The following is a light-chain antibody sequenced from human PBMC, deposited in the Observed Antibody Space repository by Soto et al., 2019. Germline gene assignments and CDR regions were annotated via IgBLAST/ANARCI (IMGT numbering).Light chain of an antibody. Sequence: QSVLAQPASVSGSPGQSITISCTGTSSDVGGYKHVSWYQHHPGKAPKLMIYEVSNRPSGVSNRFSGSKSGYTASLTISGLQAEDEADYYCNSQRSRGTRVFGTGTKVTVL. J-gene: IGLJ1*01. CDR2: EVS. V-gene: IGLV2-14*01. CDR3: NSQRSRGTRV. CDR1: SSDVGGYKH.